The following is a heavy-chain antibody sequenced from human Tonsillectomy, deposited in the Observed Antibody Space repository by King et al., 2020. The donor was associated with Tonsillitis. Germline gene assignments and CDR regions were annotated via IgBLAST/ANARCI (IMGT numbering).Heavy chain of an antibody. J-gene: IGHJ6*02. V-gene: IGHV3-9*01. Sequence: VQLVESGGGLVQPGRSLRLSCAASGFTFDDYAMHWVRQAPGKGLEWVSGISWNSGSIGYADSVKGRFTISRDNAKNSLYLQMNSLRAEDTALYYCAKDICIASVTTVTLFSYYGMDVWGQGTTVTVSS. CDR3: AKDICIASVTTVTLFSYYGMDV. CDR1: GFTFDDYA. CDR2: ISWNSGSI. D-gene: IGHD4-11*01.